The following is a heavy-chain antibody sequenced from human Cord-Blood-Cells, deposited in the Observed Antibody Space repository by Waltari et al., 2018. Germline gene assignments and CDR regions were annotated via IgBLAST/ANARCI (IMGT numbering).Heavy chain of an antibody. CDR2: IIPIFGTA. Sequence: GQLVQSGAEVNKLGRSVKISCKASGGTFSSYAISWVRQAPGQGLQWMGGIIPIFGTANYAQKFQGRVTITADKSTSTAYMELSSLRSEDTAVYYCAREWDADWSGYFAFDIWGQGTMVTVSS. CDR3: AREWDADWSGYFAFDI. V-gene: IGHV1-69*14. CDR1: GGTFSSYA. D-gene: IGHD3-3*01. J-gene: IGHJ3*02.